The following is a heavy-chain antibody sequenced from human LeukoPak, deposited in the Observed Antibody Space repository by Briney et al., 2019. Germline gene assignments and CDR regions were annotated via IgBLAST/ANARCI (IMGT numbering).Heavy chain of an antibody. CDR2: IYSSGST. J-gene: IGHJ3*02. CDR3: ARDGPRIQPDAFEI. V-gene: IGHV4-4*07. D-gene: IGHD5-18*01. Sequence: SETLSLTCTVSGGSIRSYYWNWIRQPAGKGLEWIGRIYSSGSTNYNPSLKSRVTTSVDTSKNQFSLKLSSVTAADTAVYYCARDGPRIQPDAFEIWGQGTMVTVSS. CDR1: GGSIRSYY.